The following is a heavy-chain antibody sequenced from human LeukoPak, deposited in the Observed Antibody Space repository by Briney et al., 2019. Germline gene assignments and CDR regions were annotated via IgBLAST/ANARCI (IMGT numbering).Heavy chain of an antibody. CDR2: TYYRSKWYN. CDR3: ARVSGGSYYSPFDY. J-gene: IGHJ4*02. Sequence: SQTLSLTCAISGDSVSSKSVVWNWIRQSPSRGLEWLGRTYYRSKWYNDYAISVKSRITINPDTSKNQFSLQLNSVTPEDTAVYYCARVSGGSYYSPFDYWGQGTLVTVSS. D-gene: IGHD1-26*01. CDR1: GDSVSSKSVV. V-gene: IGHV6-1*01.